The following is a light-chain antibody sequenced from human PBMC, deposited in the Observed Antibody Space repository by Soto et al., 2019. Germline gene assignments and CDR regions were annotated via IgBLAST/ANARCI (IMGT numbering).Light chain of an antibody. V-gene: IGKV3-11*01. CDR3: QQRSNWPRT. CDR1: QSVSSY. J-gene: IGKJ1*01. CDR2: DAS. Sequence: EIVLTQSPATLSLSPGERATLSCRASQSVSSYLAWYQQKPGQAPRLLIYDASNRATGIPARFSGSGSGTDFPHTISSLEPEDFAVYYCQQRSNWPRTFGQGTKVEIK.